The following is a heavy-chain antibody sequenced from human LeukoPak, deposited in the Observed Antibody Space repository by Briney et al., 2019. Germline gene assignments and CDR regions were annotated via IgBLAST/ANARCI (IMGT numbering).Heavy chain of an antibody. CDR2: IDWEDDK. CDR1: GFSFTTPGMC. Sequence: SGPTLVNPTQTLTLTCSFSGFSFTTPGMCVTWIRQPQGNALEWLGHIDWEDDKYYSTSLKTRLTISKDTSKNQVVLTLTNVDPVDTGTYYCARLGQVMVRGDYFDYWGQGILVTVSS. J-gene: IGHJ4*02. V-gene: IGHV2-70*12. D-gene: IGHD3-10*01. CDR3: ARLGQVMVRGDYFDY.